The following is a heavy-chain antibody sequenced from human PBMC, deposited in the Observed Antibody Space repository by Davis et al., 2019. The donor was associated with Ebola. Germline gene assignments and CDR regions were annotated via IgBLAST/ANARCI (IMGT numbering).Heavy chain of an antibody. D-gene: IGHD2-8*01. CDR3: ARVGYEAY. V-gene: IGHV4-59*01. CDR2: IYYSGST. Sequence: PGGSLRLSCTVSGGSISSYYWSWIRQPPGKGLEWIGYIYYSGSTNYNPSLKSRVTISVDTSKNQFSLKLSSVTAADTAVYYCARVGYEAYWGQGTLVTVSS. J-gene: IGHJ4*02. CDR1: GGSISSYY.